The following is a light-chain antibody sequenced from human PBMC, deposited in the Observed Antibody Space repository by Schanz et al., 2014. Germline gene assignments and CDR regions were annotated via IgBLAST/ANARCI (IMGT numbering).Light chain of an antibody. Sequence: QSVLTQPPSVSGAPGQRVTISCTGSTSNIGAGYDVHWYQQLPGTAPKLLIYGNSNRPSGVPDRFSGSKSGTSASLAISGLRSEDEADYYCASWDDSLNARVFGGGTKLTVL. V-gene: IGLV1-40*01. J-gene: IGLJ3*02. CDR3: ASWDDSLNARV. CDR1: TSNIGAGYD. CDR2: GNS.